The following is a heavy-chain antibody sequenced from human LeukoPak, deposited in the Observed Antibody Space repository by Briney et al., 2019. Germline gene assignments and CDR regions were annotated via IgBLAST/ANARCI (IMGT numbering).Heavy chain of an antibody. CDR3: ATGIAVAGTGYYFDY. Sequence: GESLRLSCAADGFTVSSSYMTWVRQAPGKGLEWVSIIYSSAYIYYSDSVKGRFTISRDNSKNTLYLQMNSLRAEDTAVYYCATGIAVAGTGYYFDYWGQGTPVTVCS. V-gene: IGHV3-53*01. D-gene: IGHD6-19*01. CDR2: IYSSAYI. J-gene: IGHJ4*02. CDR1: GFTVSSSY.